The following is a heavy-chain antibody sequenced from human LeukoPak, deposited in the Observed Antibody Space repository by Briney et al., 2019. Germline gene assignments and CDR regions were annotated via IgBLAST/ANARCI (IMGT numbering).Heavy chain of an antibody. CDR2: IYYSGST. CDR1: GGSISSSSYY. J-gene: IGHJ3*02. Sequence: PSETLSLTCTVSGGSISSSSYYWGWIRQPPGKGLEWIGSIYYSGSTYYNPSLKSRVTISVDTSKNQFSLKLSSVTAADAAVYYCARHLSSIAARPEDDAFDIWGQGTMVTVSS. D-gene: IGHD6-6*01. CDR3: ARHLSSIAARPEDDAFDI. V-gene: IGHV4-39*01.